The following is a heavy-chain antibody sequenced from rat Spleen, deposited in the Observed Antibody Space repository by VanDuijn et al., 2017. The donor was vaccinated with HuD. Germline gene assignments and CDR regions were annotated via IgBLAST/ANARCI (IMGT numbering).Heavy chain of an antibody. D-gene: IGHD1-12*02. CDR2: ISSGGSP. J-gene: IGHJ2*01. CDR1: GFSLTSNG. Sequence: QVQLKESGPGLVQPSQTLSLTCTVSGFSLTSNGVSWVRQPPGKGLEWIAAISSGGSPYYNSALKSRLSISRDTSKSQVFLKMNSLQTEDTAMYFCARSAKYYYDGSYYYVHFDYWGQGVMVTVSS. V-gene: IGHV2S8*01. CDR3: ARSAKYYYDGSYYYVHFDY.